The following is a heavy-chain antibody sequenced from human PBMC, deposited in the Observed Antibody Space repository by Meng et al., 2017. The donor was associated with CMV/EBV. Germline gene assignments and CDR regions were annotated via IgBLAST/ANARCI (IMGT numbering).Heavy chain of an antibody. V-gene: IGHV3-30*02. CDR3: ANVAQSPGWELHHYYYGMDV. CDR2: IRHDGSNK. Sequence: GGSLRLSCAASGFTFSSYGMHWVRQAPGKGLEWVAFIRHDGSNKYYADSVKGRFTISRDNSKNTLYLQMNSLRAEDTAVYYCANVAQSPGWELHHYYYGMDVWGQGTTVTVSS. CDR1: GFTFSSYG. D-gene: IGHD1-26*01. J-gene: IGHJ6*02.